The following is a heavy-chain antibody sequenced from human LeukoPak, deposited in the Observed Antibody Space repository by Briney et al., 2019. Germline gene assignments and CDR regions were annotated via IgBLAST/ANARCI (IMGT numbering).Heavy chain of an antibody. V-gene: IGHV1-69*04. D-gene: IGHD2-2*01. J-gene: IGHJ6*02. CDR1: GGAFSSYA. Sequence: ASVKVSCKASGGAFSSYAISWVRQAPGQGLEWMGRIIPILGIANYAQKFQGRVTITADKSTSTAYMELSSLRSEDTAVYHCAGFVVPAAAEYYYGMDVWGQGTTVTVSS. CDR2: IIPILGIA. CDR3: AGFVVPAAAEYYYGMDV.